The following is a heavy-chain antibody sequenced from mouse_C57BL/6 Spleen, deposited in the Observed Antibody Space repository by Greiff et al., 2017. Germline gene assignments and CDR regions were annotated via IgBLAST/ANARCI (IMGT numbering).Heavy chain of an antibody. D-gene: IGHD1-1*01. CDR2: IYPGCGST. J-gene: IGHJ3*01. Sequence: QVQLQQPGAELVKPGASVKMSCKASGYTFTSYWITWVKQRPGQGLEWIGDIYPGCGSTNYNEKFKSKATLTVNTSSSTAYMQLSSLTSEDSAVYYCASYYYGSGFAYWGQGTLVTVSA. CDR1: GYTFTSYW. CDR3: ASYYYGSGFAY. V-gene: IGHV1-55*01.